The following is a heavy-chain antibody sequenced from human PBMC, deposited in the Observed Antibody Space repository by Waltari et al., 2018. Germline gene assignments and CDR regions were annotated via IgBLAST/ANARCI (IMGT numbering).Heavy chain of an antibody. V-gene: IGHV4-59*01. CDR3: AREDDANSSGRRYFDY. CDR2: ISHSGST. Sequence: QVQLQESGPGLVKPSETLSLNCTVSGVSINNSYWSWFRQPPGKGLEWVGYISHSGSTKYNPSLKSRVTISLDTSKNHFSLKVSSVTAADTAVFYCAREDDANSSGRRYFDYWGQGTLVTVSS. D-gene: IGHD3-22*01. CDR1: GVSINNSY. J-gene: IGHJ4*02.